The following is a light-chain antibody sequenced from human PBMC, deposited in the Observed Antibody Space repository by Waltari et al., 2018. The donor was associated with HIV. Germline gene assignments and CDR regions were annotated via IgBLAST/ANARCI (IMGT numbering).Light chain of an antibody. CDR2: DNS. Sequence: QSVLTQPPSVSGAPGQRVSISCTGRSSNIGAAYNVHWYQQFPGTAPKLLIFDNSDRPSGVPDRFSGSKSGTSASLAISGLLPEDEAAYYCQSFDNRLGVVVFGGGTKLTVL. V-gene: IGLV1-40*01. CDR1: SSNIGAAYN. J-gene: IGLJ2*01. CDR3: QSFDNRLGVVV.